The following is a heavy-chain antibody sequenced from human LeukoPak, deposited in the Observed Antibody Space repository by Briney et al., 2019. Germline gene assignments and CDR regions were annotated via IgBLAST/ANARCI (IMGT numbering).Heavy chain of an antibody. D-gene: IGHD2-2*01. V-gene: IGHV4-30-2*01. CDR1: GGSISSGGYS. J-gene: IGHJ4*02. CDR3: ARVSPLCSSTSCAEFDY. Sequence: PSETLFLTCAVSGGSISSGGYSWSWIRQPPGKGQEWIGYIYHSGSTYYNPSLKSRVTISVDRSKNQFSLKLSSVTAADTAVYYCARVSPLCSSTSCAEFDYWGQGTLVTVSS. CDR2: IYHSGST.